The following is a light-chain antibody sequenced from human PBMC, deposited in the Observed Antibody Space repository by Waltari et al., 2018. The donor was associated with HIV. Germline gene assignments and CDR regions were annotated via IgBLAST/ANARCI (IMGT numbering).Light chain of an antibody. J-gene: IGKJ3*01. V-gene: IGKV1-9*01. CDR3: QHLNTYPLFA. CDR2: AAS. Sequence: DIQLPQSPSFVSASVGDRVTITCRASQAIGSNLAWYRQSPGQGPRLLIFAASTLESGVPSRFSGTGSGTEFALTIKSLQPEDFATYYCQHLNTYPLFAFGPGTTVDIK. CDR1: QAIGSN.